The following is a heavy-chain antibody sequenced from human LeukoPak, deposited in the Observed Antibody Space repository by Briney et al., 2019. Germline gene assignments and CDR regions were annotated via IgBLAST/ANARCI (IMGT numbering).Heavy chain of an antibody. D-gene: IGHD3-3*02. CDR1: GFTFSSYA. J-gene: IGHJ4*02. Sequence: GGSLRLSCAASGFTFSSYAMHWVRRAPGKGLEWVAVISYDGSNKYYADSVKGRFTISRDNSKNTLYLQMNSLRAEDTAVYYCARILDWGQGTLVTVSS. CDR3: ARILD. CDR2: ISYDGSNK. V-gene: IGHV3-30-3*01.